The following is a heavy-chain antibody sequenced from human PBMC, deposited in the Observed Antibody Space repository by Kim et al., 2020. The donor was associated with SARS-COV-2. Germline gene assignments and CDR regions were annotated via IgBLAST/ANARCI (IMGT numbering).Heavy chain of an antibody. CDR3: ARSVSHDFWSGYYTGYDY. Sequence: ASVKVSCKASGYTFTGYYMHWVRQATGQGLEWMGWINPNSGGTNYAQKFQGRGTMTRDTSISTAYMELSRLRSDDTAVYYCARSVSHDFWSGYYTGYDYWGQGTLVTVSS. J-gene: IGHJ4*02. CDR1: GYTFTGYY. V-gene: IGHV1-2*02. D-gene: IGHD3-3*01. CDR2: INPNSGGT.